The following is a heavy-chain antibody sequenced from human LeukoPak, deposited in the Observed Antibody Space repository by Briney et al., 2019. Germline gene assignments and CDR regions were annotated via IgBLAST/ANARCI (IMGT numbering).Heavy chain of an antibody. CDR2: IYSGGST. CDR1: GFTFSSYS. V-gene: IGHV3-53*04. J-gene: IGHJ4*02. CDR3: ARATYYYDSSGYYLEYYFDY. D-gene: IGHD3-22*01. Sequence: PGGSLRLSCAASGFTFSSYSMNWVRQAPGKGLEWVSVIYSGGSTYYADSVKGRFTISRHNSKNTLYLQMNSLRAEDTAVYYCARATYYYDSSGYYLEYYFDYWGQGTLVTVSS.